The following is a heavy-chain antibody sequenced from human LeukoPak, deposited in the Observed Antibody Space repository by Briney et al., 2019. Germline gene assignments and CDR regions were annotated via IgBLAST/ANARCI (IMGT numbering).Heavy chain of an antibody. CDR1: GDSISSSEYY. V-gene: IGHV4-39*07. J-gene: IGHJ4*02. Sequence: PSETLSLTCSVSGDSISSSEYYWGWIRQPPVKGLEWIGSVSYGGGTYNNPSLKTRVTMSVDTSKNQFSLRLSPVTAADTAVYFCARDSRYCRGGNCHLRFDYWGQGVLVTVSS. CDR3: ARDSRYCRGGNCHLRFDY. D-gene: IGHD2-15*01. CDR2: VSYGGGT.